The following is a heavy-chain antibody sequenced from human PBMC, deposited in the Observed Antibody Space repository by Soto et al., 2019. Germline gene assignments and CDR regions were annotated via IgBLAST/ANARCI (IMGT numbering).Heavy chain of an antibody. CDR2: IIPIFGTA. V-gene: IGHV1-69*13. J-gene: IGHJ4*02. CDR3: ARDRYDYVWGSYRPYFDY. Sequence: GASVKVSCKACGGSISSYAISWVRQAPGQGLEWMGGIIPIFGTANYAQKFQGRVTITADESTSTAYMELSSLRSEDTAVYYCARDRYDYVWGSYRPYFDYWGQGTLVTVSS. D-gene: IGHD3-16*02. CDR1: GGSISSYA.